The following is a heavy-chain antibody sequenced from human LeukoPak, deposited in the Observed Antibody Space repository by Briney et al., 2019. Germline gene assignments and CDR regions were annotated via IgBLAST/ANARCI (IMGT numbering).Heavy chain of an antibody. Sequence: PGGSLRLSCAASGFTLSSYGMHWVRQAPGKGLEWVAFIRYDGSNKYYADSVKGRFTISRDNSKNTLYLQMNSLRAEDTAVYYCAKDSTVTYYFDYWGQGTLVTVSS. CDR3: AKDSTVTYYFDY. CDR1: GFTLSSYG. J-gene: IGHJ4*02. V-gene: IGHV3-30*02. CDR2: IRYDGSNK. D-gene: IGHD3-16*01.